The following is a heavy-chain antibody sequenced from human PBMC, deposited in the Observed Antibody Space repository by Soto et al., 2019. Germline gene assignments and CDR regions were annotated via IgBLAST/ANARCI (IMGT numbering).Heavy chain of an antibody. CDR2: ISAYNGNT. J-gene: IGHJ6*02. Sequence: ASLKVSCQASSSTFTSYGNSSVRQAPAQGLEGMVWISAYNGNTNYSQKLQGRVTMTTDTSTSTAYMKLTSLTSNDTAVYYCTRLTANPRMAGTSGRPYYYYGMDVWGQGTTVTVSS. D-gene: IGHD1-1*01. V-gene: IGHV1-18*04. CDR1: SSTFTSYG. CDR3: TRLTANPRMAGTSGRPYYYYGMDV.